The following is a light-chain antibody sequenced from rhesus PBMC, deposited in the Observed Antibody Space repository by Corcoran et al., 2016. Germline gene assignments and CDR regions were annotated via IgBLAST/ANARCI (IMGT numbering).Light chain of an antibody. CDR3: QQRNSYPLT. V-gene: IGKV1-38*01. CDR1: QGISSY. J-gene: IGKJ4*01. CDR2: DAS. Sequence: DIQLTQSPSSLSASVGDRVTITCRASQGISSYLAWYQQKPGKAPKLLFYDASNLQSGVPSRFSGSGSGTDFTLTISSLQPEDFAVYYCQQRNSYPLTFGGGTKVEIK.